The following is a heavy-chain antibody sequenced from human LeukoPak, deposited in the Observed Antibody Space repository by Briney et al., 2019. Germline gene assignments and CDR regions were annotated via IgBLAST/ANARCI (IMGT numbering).Heavy chain of an antibody. CDR3: ATTRYDAFDI. D-gene: IGHD4-17*01. CDR2: ISSLGTTI. J-gene: IGHJ3*02. V-gene: IGHV3-48*03. CDR1: GFTFSSYE. Sequence: PGGSLRLSCAASGFTFSSYEMNWVRQAPGKGLEWVSHISSLGTTIYYADSVKGRFTISRDNAKNSLFLQMNSLRAEDTAVYYCATTRYDAFDIWGQGTMVTVSS.